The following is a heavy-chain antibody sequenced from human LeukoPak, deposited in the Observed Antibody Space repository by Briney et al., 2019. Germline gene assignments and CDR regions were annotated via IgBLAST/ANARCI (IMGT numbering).Heavy chain of an antibody. Sequence: SETLSLTCAVYGASFSGYYWSWIRQPPGKGLEWIGEINHGGSTNYNPSLTSRVTMSVDTSKNQFSLKLSSVTAADTAVYYCASGGATTYDYWGQGTLVTVSS. V-gene: IGHV4-34*01. D-gene: IGHD1-26*01. CDR2: INHGGST. J-gene: IGHJ4*02. CDR1: GASFSGYY. CDR3: ASGGATTYDY.